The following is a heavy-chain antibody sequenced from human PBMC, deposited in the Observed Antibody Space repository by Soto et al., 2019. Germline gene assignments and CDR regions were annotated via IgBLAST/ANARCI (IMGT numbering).Heavy chain of an antibody. Sequence: SETLSLTCTVSGGSISSYYWSWIRQPPGKGLEWIGYIYYSGSTNYNPSLKSRVTISVDTSKNQFSLKLSSVTAADTAVYYCARVTINYYDSSGYSWYFDLWGRGTPVTVSS. J-gene: IGHJ2*01. V-gene: IGHV4-59*01. D-gene: IGHD3-22*01. CDR1: GGSISSYY. CDR3: ARVTINYYDSSGYSWYFDL. CDR2: IYYSGST.